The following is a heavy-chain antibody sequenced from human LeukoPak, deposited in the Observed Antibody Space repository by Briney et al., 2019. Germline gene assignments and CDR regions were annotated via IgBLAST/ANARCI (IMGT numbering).Heavy chain of an antibody. Sequence: PSETLSLTCTVSGGSISSYYWSWIRQPPGKGLEWIGYIYYSGSTNYNPSLKSRVTISVDTSKNQFSLQLNSVTPEDTAVYYCARGQQWLVDGFGWFDPWGQGTLVTVSS. CDR3: ARGQQWLVDGFGWFDP. V-gene: IGHV4-59*12. CDR2: IYYSGST. CDR1: GGSISSYY. J-gene: IGHJ5*02. D-gene: IGHD6-19*01.